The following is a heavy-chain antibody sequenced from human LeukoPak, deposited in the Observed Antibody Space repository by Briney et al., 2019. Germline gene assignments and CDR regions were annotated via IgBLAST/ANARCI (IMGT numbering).Heavy chain of an antibody. J-gene: IGHJ3*02. CDR1: GFTFSSYA. CDR3: AKDLGYSSSSDAFDI. D-gene: IGHD6-6*01. V-gene: IGHV3-23*01. CDR2: ISGSGGST. Sequence: GGSLRLSCAASGFTFSSYAMSWVRQAPGRGLEWVSAISGSGGSTYYADSVKGRFTISRDNSKNTLYLQMNSLRAEDTAVYYCAKDLGYSSSSDAFDIWGQGTMVTVSS.